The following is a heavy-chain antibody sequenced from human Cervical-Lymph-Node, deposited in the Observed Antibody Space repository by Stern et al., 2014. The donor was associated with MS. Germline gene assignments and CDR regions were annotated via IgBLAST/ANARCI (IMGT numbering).Heavy chain of an antibody. D-gene: IGHD5-18*01. CDR3: AKARTALIKPGWFEP. Sequence: VQLVESGAEVKEPGASVRVSCKASGYTFTPFDINWVRQAAGQGLEWMGWMNPTSGNAGYAQKFQDRVTMTSDASTSTAYMELSGLRSEDTAVYYCAKARTALIKPGWFEPWGQGTLVTVSS. CDR2: MNPTSGNA. CDR1: GYTFTPFD. J-gene: IGHJ5*02. V-gene: IGHV1-8*02.